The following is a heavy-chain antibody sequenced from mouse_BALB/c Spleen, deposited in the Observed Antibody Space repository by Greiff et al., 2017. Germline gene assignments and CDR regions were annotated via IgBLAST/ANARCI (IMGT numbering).Heavy chain of an antibody. Sequence: ESGPGLVKPSQSLSLTCSVTGYSITSGYYWNWIRQFPGNKLEWMGYISYDGSNNYNPSLKNRISITRDTSKNQFFLKLNSVTTEDTATYYCATMITTYYYAMDYWGQGTSVTVSS. CDR1: GYSITSGYY. CDR2: ISYDGSN. V-gene: IGHV3-6*02. D-gene: IGHD2-4*01. J-gene: IGHJ4*01. CDR3: ATMITTYYYAMDY.